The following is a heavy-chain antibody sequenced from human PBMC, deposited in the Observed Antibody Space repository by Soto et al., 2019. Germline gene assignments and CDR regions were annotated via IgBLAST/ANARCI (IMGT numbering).Heavy chain of an antibody. CDR2: IKQDGSEK. V-gene: IGHV3-7*03. D-gene: IGHD3-10*01. J-gene: IGHJ6*02. CDR3: ARWFKDYYYGMDV. Sequence: PGGSLGLSCAASGFTFSSYWMSWVRQAPGKGLEWVANIKQDGSEKYYVDSVKGRFTISRDNAKNSLYLQMNSLRAEDTAVYYCARWFKDYYYGMDVWGQGTTVTVSS. CDR1: GFTFSSYW.